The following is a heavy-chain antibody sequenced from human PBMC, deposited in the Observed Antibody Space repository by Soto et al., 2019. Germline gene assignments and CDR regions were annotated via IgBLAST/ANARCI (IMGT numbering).Heavy chain of an antibody. CDR3: ARRGSGSYYDY. CDR1: GFTFSSYA. Sequence: EVQLLESGGGLVQPGGSLRLSCAAFGFTFSSYAMRWVRQAPVKGLEWVSAISGSGDSTYYADSVKGRFTISRDNSKNTLYLQMNSLRAEDTAVYYCARRGSGSYYDYWGQGTLVTVSS. CDR2: ISGSGDST. J-gene: IGHJ4*02. V-gene: IGHV3-23*01. D-gene: IGHD1-26*01.